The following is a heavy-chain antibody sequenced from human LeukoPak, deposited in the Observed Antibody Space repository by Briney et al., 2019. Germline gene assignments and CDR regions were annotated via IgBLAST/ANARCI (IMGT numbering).Heavy chain of an antibody. CDR3: ATNTVTTTGNDY. J-gene: IGHJ4*02. D-gene: IGHD4-17*01. V-gene: IGHV4-34*01. CDR1: GGSFSGYY. Sequence: PSETLSLTCAVYGGSFSGYYWSWIRQPPGKGLEWIGEINHSGSTNYNPSLKSRVTISVDTSKNQFSLKLSSVTAADTAVYYCATNTVTTTGNDYWGQGTLVTVSS. CDR2: INHSGST.